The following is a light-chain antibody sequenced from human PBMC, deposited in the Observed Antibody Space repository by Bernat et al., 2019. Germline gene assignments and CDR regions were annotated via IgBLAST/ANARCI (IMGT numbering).Light chain of an antibody. CDR2: DVR. CDR3: SSYTSSSTLV. Sequence: QSALTQPASVSGSPGQSITISCTGTSSDVGGYNYASWYQQHPGRAPKLMIYDVRDRPSGISNRFSGSKSGNTASLTISGLLDEDEADYYCSSYTSSSTLVFGGGTRLTVL. V-gene: IGLV2-14*03. J-gene: IGLJ3*02. CDR1: SSDVGGYNY.